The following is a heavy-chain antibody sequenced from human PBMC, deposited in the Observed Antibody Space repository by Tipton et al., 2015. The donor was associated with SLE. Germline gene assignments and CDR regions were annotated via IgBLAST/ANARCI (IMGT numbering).Heavy chain of an antibody. J-gene: IGHJ3*02. Sequence: GSLRLSCAASGFTFSSYSVNWVRQAPGKGLEWVSYISSSSSTIYYADSVKGRFTISRDNAKNSLYLQMNSLRAEDTAVYYCARVNYYDSSGYWGAFDIWGQGTMVTVSS. V-gene: IGHV3-48*04. CDR1: GFTFSSYS. D-gene: IGHD3-22*01. CDR2: ISSSSSTI. CDR3: ARVNYYDSSGYWGAFDI.